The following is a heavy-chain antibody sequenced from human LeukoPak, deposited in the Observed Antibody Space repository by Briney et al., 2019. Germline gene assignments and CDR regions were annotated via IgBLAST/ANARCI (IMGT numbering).Heavy chain of an antibody. J-gene: IGHJ4*02. D-gene: IGHD6-19*01. CDR3: AISLIAVAGTLSF. Sequence: GASVKVSCKVSGYTFTDYYMHWFQQAPGKRLEWMGLLEPEDGETRYAEKFQGRVTITADTSTDTAYMEVSSLRSDDMAVYYCAISLIAVAGTLSFWGQGTLVTVSS. V-gene: IGHV1-69-2*01. CDR2: LEPEDGET. CDR1: GYTFTDYY.